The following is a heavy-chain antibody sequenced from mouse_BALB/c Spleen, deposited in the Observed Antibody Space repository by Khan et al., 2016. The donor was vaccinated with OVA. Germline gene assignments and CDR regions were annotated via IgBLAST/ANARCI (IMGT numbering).Heavy chain of an antibody. Sequence: QVQLQQSGAELARPGASVKLSCKASGYTFTDYNINWVKQRTGQGLEWIGEIYPGSNNTYYNEKFKGKATLTADKSSSTAYMQLSSLTSEDSAVYFWASEWGAWFPYWGQGTLVTVSA. V-gene: IGHV1-77*01. CDR1: GYTFTDYN. CDR2: IYPGSNNT. J-gene: IGHJ3*01. CDR3: ASEWGAWFPY.